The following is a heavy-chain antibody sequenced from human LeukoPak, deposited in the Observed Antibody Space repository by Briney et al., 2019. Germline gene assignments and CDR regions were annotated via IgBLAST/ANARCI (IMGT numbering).Heavy chain of an antibody. CDR1: GFTFSSSA. J-gene: IGHJ3*02. V-gene: IGHV3-23*01. CDR3: AKGGIQLWLLDAFDI. D-gene: IGHD5-18*01. CDR2: ISNNGGYT. Sequence: GGSLRLSCAASGFTFSSSAMSWVRQAPGKGLEWVSAISNNGGYTYYADSVKGRFTISRDNSKNTLYLQMNSLRAEDTAVYYCAKGGIQLWLLDAFDIWGQGTMVTVSS.